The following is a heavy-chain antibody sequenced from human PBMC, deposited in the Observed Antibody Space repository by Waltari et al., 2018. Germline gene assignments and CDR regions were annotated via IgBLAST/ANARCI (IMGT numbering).Heavy chain of an antibody. CDR1: GGTFSSYA. V-gene: IGHV1-69*01. CDR3: ARDGAYYYDSSGYYLG. J-gene: IGHJ4*02. D-gene: IGHD3-22*01. CDR2: ISPYLGTA. Sequence: QVQLVQSGAEVKKPGSSVKVSCKASGGTFSSYAISWVRQAPGQGLEWMGGISPYLGTANYAQKVQGRVTITGDESTSTAYMELSSLRSEDTAVYYCARDGAYYYDSSGYYLGWGQGTLVTVSS.